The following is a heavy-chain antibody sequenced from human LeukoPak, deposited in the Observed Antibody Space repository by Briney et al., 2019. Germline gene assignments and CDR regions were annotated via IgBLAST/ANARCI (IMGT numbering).Heavy chain of an antibody. CDR1: GFTFSSYA. D-gene: IGHD2-21*02. CDR2: ISYDGSNK. J-gene: IGHJ3*02. Sequence: GGSLRLSCAASGFTFSSYAMSWVRQAPGKGLEWVAVISYDGSNKYYADSVKGRFTISRDNSKNTLYLQMNSLRAEDTAVYYCARDLVVVTAIGDHDAFDIWGQGTMVTVSS. V-gene: IGHV3-30*04. CDR3: ARDLVVVTAIGDHDAFDI.